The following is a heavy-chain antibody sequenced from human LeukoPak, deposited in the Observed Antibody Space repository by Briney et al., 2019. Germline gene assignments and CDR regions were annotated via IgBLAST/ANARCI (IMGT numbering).Heavy chain of an antibody. Sequence: ASVKVSCKASGYTFTSYGISWVRQAPGQGLEWMGWISAYNGNTNYAQKLQGRVTMTTDTSTSTAYMELRSLRSDDTAVYFCARGDYYGSGNYYKKTVDFWGQGTLVTVSS. D-gene: IGHD3-10*01. CDR1: GYTFTSYG. CDR2: ISAYNGNT. CDR3: ARGDYYGSGNYYKKTVDF. V-gene: IGHV1-18*01. J-gene: IGHJ4*02.